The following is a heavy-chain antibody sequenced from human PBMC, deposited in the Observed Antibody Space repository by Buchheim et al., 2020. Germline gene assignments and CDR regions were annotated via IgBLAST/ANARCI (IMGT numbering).Heavy chain of an antibody. Sequence: QVQLQESGPGLVKPSETLSLTCTVSGGSISSYYWSWIRQPAGKGLEWIGRMYTTGSTNYNPSLKSRVTMSVTTSKNQFSLKLSSVTAADTAVYYCARGRSYYDFWSGYYSGEYFDYWGQGTL. CDR2: MYTTGST. D-gene: IGHD3-3*01. V-gene: IGHV4-4*07. CDR1: GGSISSYY. J-gene: IGHJ4*02. CDR3: ARGRSYYDFWSGYYSGEYFDY.